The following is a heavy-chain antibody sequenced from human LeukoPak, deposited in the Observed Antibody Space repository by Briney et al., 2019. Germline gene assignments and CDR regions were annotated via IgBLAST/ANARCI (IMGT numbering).Heavy chain of an antibody. J-gene: IGHJ3*02. D-gene: IGHD5-12*01. Sequence: PGGSLRLSCAASGFTFSSYAMSWVRQAPGEGLGWVSAIIGSGGSTYYADSVKGRFTISRDNSKNTLYLQMNSLRAEDTAVYYCAKGYSGYEVDAFDIWGQGTMVTVSS. CDR2: IIGSGGST. V-gene: IGHV3-23*01. CDR1: GFTFSSYA. CDR3: AKGYSGYEVDAFDI.